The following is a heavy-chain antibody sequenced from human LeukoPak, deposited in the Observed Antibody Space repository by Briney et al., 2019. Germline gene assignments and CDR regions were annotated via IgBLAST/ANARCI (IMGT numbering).Heavy chain of an antibody. CDR1: GYTFTSYG. CDR2: ISAYNGNT. D-gene: IGHD6-13*01. CDR3: ARDQLGRSSWHDAFDI. J-gene: IGHJ3*02. V-gene: IGHV1-18*01. Sequence: AASVKVSCKASGYTFTSYGISWVRQAPGQGLEWMGWISAYNGNTNYAQKLQGRVTMTTDTSTSTAYMELRSLRSDDTAVYYCARDQLGRSSWHDAFDIWGQGTMVTVSS.